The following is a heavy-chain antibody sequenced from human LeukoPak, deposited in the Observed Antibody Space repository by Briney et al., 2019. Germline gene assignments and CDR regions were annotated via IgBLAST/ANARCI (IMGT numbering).Heavy chain of an antibody. D-gene: IGHD5-18*01. CDR3: ARDPGSYGTRPPDY. CDR1: GFTFSSFE. CDR2: ISTSSGFI. V-gene: IGHV3-21*01. Sequence: GGSLRLSCAASGFTFSSFEMNWVRQAPGKGLEWVSSISTSSGFIYYADSVKGRFTISRDNAKNSLYLQMNSLRVEDTAVYYCARDPGSYGTRPPDYWSQGTLVTVSS. J-gene: IGHJ4*02.